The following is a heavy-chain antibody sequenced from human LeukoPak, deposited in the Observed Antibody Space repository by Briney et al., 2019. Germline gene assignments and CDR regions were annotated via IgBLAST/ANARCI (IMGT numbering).Heavy chain of an antibody. J-gene: IGHJ5*02. Sequence: GSLRLSCAASGFTFSSYSMNWVRQAPGKGLEWIGTIYYTGTTDYNPSLKSRASMSLDTSRKQLSLSLRSVTAADTAVYYCARDHGSSYWFYHWGQGILVTVSS. D-gene: IGHD6-13*01. V-gene: IGHV4-34*11. CDR3: ARDHGSSYWFYH. CDR1: GFTFSSYS. CDR2: IYYTGTT.